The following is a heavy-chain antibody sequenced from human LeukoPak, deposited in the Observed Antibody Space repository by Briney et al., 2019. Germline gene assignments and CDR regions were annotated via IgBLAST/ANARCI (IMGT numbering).Heavy chain of an antibody. J-gene: IGHJ4*02. CDR3: ARVGYSGSPYYFDY. Sequence: GGSLRLSCAASGFTFYSYWMHWVRQAPGKGLVWVSRINSDGSSTSYADSVKGRFTISRDNAKNTLYLQMNSLRAEDTAVYYCARVGYSGSPYYFDYWGQGTLVTVSS. CDR1: GFTFYSYW. CDR2: INSDGSST. D-gene: IGHD1-26*01. V-gene: IGHV3-74*01.